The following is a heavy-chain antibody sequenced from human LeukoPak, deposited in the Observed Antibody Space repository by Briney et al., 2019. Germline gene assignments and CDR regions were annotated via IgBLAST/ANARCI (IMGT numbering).Heavy chain of an antibody. CDR1: GFTSSSYA. CDR3: AKGRGGGDCYLDY. Sequence: PGGSLRLSCAASGFTSSSYALNWVRQAPGKGLEWVATVSGSGDRMYHADSVKGRFTISRDNSKNTIYLQMNSLRAEDTALYYCAKGRGGGDCYLDYWGQGTLVTVS. D-gene: IGHD2-21*02. V-gene: IGHV3-23*01. J-gene: IGHJ4*02. CDR2: VSGSGDRM.